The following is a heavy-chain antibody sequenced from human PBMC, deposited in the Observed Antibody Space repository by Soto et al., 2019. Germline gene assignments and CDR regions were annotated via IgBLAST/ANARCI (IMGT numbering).Heavy chain of an antibody. J-gene: IGHJ6*02. CDR3: AREIGLRFLEWLSPDGMDV. D-gene: IGHD3-3*01. CDR1: GYTFTSYG. CDR2: ISAYNGNT. Sequence: ASVKVSCKASGYTFTSYGISWVRQAPGQGLEWMGWISAYNGNTNYAQKLQGRVTMTTDTSTSTAYMELRSLRSDDTAVYYCAREIGLRFLEWLSPDGMDVWGQGTTVTVSS. V-gene: IGHV1-18*01.